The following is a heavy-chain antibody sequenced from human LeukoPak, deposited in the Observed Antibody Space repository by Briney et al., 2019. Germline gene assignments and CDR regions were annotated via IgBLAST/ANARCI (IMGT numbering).Heavy chain of an antibody. D-gene: IGHD6-19*01. J-gene: IGHJ4*02. Sequence: PSETLSLTCTVSGASISSYYWSWIRQPPGKGLEWIGYIYYSGSTNYNPSLKSRVTISVDTSKNQFSLKLSSVTAADTAVYYCARDGSGWIDYWGQGTLVTVSS. CDR1: GASISSYY. V-gene: IGHV4-59*01. CDR2: IYYSGST. CDR3: ARDGSGWIDY.